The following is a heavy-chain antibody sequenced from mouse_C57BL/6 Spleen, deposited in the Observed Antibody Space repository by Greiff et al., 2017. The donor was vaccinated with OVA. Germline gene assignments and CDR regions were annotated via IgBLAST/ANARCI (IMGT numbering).Heavy chain of an antibody. V-gene: IGHV1-84*01. Sequence: QVQLKESGPELVKPGASVKISCKASGYTFTDYYINWVKQRPGQGLEWIGWIYPGSSNTKYNEKFKGKATLTVDTSSSTAYMQLSSLTSEDSAVYFCARRAVVADYYAMDYWGQGTSVTVSS. CDR3: ARRAVVADYYAMDY. CDR1: GYTFTDYY. J-gene: IGHJ4*01. D-gene: IGHD1-1*01. CDR2: IYPGSSNT.